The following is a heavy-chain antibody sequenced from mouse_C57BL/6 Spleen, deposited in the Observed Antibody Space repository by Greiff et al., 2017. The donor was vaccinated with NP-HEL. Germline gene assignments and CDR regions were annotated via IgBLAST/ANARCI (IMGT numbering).Heavy chain of an antibody. V-gene: IGHV1-61*01. CDR2: IYPSDSET. Sequence: QVQLQQPGAELVRPGSSVKLPCKASGYTFTSYWMDWVKQRPGQGLEWIGNIYPSDSETHYNQKFKDKATLTVDKSSSTAYMQLSSLTSEDSAVYYCARSGNYYAMDYWGQGTAVTVSS. CDR3: ARSGNYYAMDY. J-gene: IGHJ4*01. CDR1: GYTFTSYW. D-gene: IGHD2-1*01.